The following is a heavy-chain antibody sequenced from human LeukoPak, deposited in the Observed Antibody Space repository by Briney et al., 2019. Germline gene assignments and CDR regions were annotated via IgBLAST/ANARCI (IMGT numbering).Heavy chain of an antibody. CDR1: GGSISSYY. J-gene: IGHJ4*02. D-gene: IGHD3-10*01. CDR3: ARAPYYGSGSYSFDY. V-gene: IGHV4-4*07. CDR2: IYTSGST. Sequence: PETLSLTCTVSGGSISSYYWSWIRQPAGKGLEWIGRIYTSGSTNYNPSLKSRVTMSVDTSKNQFSLKLSSVPAADTAVYYCARAPYYGSGSYSFDYWGQGTLVTVSS.